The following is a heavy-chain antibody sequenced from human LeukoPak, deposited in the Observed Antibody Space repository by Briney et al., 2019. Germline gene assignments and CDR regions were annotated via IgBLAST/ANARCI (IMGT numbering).Heavy chain of an antibody. CDR1: GGTFSSYA. Sequence: ASVKVSCKASGGTFSSYAISWVRQAPGQGLEWMGRIIPILGIANYAQKFQGRVTITADKTTSTAYMELSSLRSEDTAVYYCARVGSRVASTRGWFGPWGQGTLVTVSS. V-gene: IGHV1-69*04. J-gene: IGHJ5*02. CDR2: IIPILGIA. CDR3: ARVGSRVASTRGWFGP. D-gene: IGHD6-19*01.